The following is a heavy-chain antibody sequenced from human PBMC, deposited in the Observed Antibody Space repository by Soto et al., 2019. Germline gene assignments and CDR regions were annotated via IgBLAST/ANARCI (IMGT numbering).Heavy chain of an antibody. V-gene: IGHV3-64*01. CDR2: ISSNGVGT. Sequence: EVQLAKSGGGLAQPGGSLRLFCAASGFTLSGYAMDWVRQAPGKGLEYVSGISSNGVGTYYANSVQGRFTISRDKSKNTVYLQMGSLRPEDMAVYYCARRARPDFYFMDVWCNGTTVTVSS. J-gene: IGHJ6*03. CDR3: ARRARPDFYFMDV. CDR1: GFTLSGYA. D-gene: IGHD6-6*01.